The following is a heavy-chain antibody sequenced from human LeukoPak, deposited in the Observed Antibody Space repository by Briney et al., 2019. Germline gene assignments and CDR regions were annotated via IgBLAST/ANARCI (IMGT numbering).Heavy chain of an antibody. CDR2: ISGSGTVT. J-gene: IGHJ5*02. CDR3: AKNKGYSSSWYRGNWFDP. Sequence: GGSLRLSCAASGFTFSNHAMNWVRQAPGKGLEWVSIISGSGTVTYYADSVKGRFTISRDNSKNSLYLQMKSLRTEDTALYYCAKNKGYSSSWYRGNWFDPWGQGTLVTVSS. V-gene: IGHV3-43*02. CDR1: GFTFSNHA. D-gene: IGHD6-13*01.